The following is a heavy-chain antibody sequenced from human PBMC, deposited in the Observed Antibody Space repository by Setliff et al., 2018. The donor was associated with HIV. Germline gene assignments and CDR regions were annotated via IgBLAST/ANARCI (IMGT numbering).Heavy chain of an antibody. CDR2: INHAGNT. D-gene: IGHD3-16*01. Sequence: PSETLSLTCAVYRTSFINYYWSWIRQPPGQGLEWVGEINHAGNTNYNPSLKSRVTLSIDTSKNQVSPNLTSVAATDTGVYYCARGNYYDGGPLPFDFWGQGSLVTVSS. CDR3: ARGNYYDGGPLPFDF. V-gene: IGHV4-34*01. CDR1: RTSFINYY. J-gene: IGHJ4*02.